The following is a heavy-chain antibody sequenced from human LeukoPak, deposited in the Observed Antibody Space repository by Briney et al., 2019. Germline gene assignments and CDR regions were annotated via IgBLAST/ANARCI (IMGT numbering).Heavy chain of an antibody. V-gene: IGHV3-9*01. Sequence: GGSLRLSCAASGFTFDDFAMHWVRQVPGKGLEWVSSINWRSDVIGYADSVKGRFTISRDNTKNCLYLQMNSLRVDDTAFYYCAKSFYISPPAGMDVWGQGTTVTVSS. CDR2: INWRSDVI. CDR1: GFTFDDFA. J-gene: IGHJ6*02. D-gene: IGHD2-2*02. CDR3: AKSFYISPPAGMDV.